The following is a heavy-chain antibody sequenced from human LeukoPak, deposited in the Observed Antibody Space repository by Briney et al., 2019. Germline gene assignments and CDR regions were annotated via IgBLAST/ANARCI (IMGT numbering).Heavy chain of an antibody. V-gene: IGHV3-7*01. CDR1: GFTFSSYW. J-gene: IGHJ6*02. CDR2: IKQDGSEK. CDR3: ARDARSSYYYYGMDV. Sequence: GGSLRLSCAASGFTFSSYWMSWVRQAPGKGLEWVANIKQDGSEKYYVDSVKGRFTISRDNAKNSLYLQMNSLRAEDTAVYYCARDARSSYYYYGMDVWGQGTTVTVSS.